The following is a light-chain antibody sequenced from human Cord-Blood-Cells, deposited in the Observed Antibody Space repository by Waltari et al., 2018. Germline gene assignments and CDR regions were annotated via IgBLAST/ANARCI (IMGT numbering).Light chain of an antibody. V-gene: IGLV2-14*01. CDR1: SSDVGGYNY. CDR3: SSYTSISTVV. J-gene: IGLJ2*01. Sequence: QSALTQPASVSGSPGQSITISCTGTSSDVGGYNYVSWYQQHPGKAPKLMIYDVSNRPSGVSNRFSGSMSGNTASLTISGLQAEDEADYYCSSYTSISTVVFVGGTKLTVL. CDR2: DVS.